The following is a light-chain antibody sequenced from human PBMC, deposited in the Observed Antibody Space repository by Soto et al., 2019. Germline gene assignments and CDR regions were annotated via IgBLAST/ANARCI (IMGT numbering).Light chain of an antibody. Sequence: EIVLTQSPGTLSLSPGERATLSCSASQSVFNNHIGWYQQKPGQAPRLLIYGASSRATGIPDRFSGSGSGTDFTLTISRLEPEDFAVYFCQQYGSSPVTFGQGTKVDI. CDR1: QSVFNNH. CDR2: GAS. CDR3: QQYGSSPVT. J-gene: IGKJ1*01. V-gene: IGKV3-20*01.